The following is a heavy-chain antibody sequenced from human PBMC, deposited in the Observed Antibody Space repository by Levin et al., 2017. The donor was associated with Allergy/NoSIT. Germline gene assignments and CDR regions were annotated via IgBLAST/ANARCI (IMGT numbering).Heavy chain of an antibody. D-gene: IGHD1/OR15-1a*01. Sequence: PGGSLRLSCAASGFTFSNYGMHWVRQAPGKGLEWVAGILYDENRQFYVDSVRGRFSISRDNSKNTLYLQMNSLRTEDTAVYYCAKDDTIDKGTGTYYYYALDVWGQGTTVTVSS. CDR1: GFTFSNYG. J-gene: IGHJ6*02. V-gene: IGHV3-30*18. CDR3: AKDDTIDKGTGTYYYYALDV. CDR2: ILYDENRQ.